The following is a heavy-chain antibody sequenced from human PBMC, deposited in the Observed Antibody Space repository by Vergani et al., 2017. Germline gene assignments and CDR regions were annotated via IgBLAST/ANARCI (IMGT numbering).Heavy chain of an antibody. Sequence: EVQLVESGGGLVQPGGSLRLSCAASGFTFSSYEMNWVRQAPGKGLEWVSYISSSGSTIYYADSVKGRFTISRDNAKNSLYLQMNSLRAEDTAVYYCARERPGSSWYVAFDIWGQGTMVTVSS. CDR3: ARERPGSSWYVAFDI. D-gene: IGHD6-13*01. CDR2: ISSSGSTI. V-gene: IGHV3-48*03. J-gene: IGHJ3*02. CDR1: GFTFSSYE.